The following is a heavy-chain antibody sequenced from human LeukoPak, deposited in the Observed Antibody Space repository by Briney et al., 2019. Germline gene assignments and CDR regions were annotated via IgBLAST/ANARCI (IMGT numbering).Heavy chain of an antibody. Sequence: SGGSLRLSCAASGFTFSSYGMHWVRQAPGKGLEWVAFIRYDGSNKYYADSVKGRFTISRDNSKNTLYLQMTSLRGEDTALYYCAKERDYRVSTSCDYWGQGTQVTVSS. CDR1: GFTFSSYG. J-gene: IGHJ4*02. D-gene: IGHD3-10*01. CDR2: IRYDGSNK. V-gene: IGHV3-30*02. CDR3: AKERDYRVSTSCDY.